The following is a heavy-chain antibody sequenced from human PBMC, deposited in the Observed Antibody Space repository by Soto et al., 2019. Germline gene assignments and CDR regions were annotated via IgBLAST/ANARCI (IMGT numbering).Heavy chain of an antibody. Sequence: ASVKVSCKASGYTFTSYDINWVRQATGQGLEWMGWMNPNSGNTGYAQKFQGRVTMTRNTSISTAYMELSSVTAADTAVYYCAREYTSAWHRWFDPWGQRTLVTVSS. J-gene: IGHJ5*02. CDR2: MNPNSGNT. CDR1: GYTFTSYD. V-gene: IGHV1-8*01. CDR3: AREYTSAWHRWFDP. D-gene: IGHD6-25*01.